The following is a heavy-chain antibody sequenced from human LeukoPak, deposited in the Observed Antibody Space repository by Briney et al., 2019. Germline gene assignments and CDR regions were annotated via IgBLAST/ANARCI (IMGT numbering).Heavy chain of an antibody. J-gene: IGHJ4*02. CDR1: GGSISSSSYY. CDR2: IYHSGST. CDR3: ARDPTTGDCSSTSCYTH. D-gene: IGHD2-2*02. Sequence: PSETLSLTCTVSGGSISSSSYYWGWIRQPPGKGLEWIGYIYHSGSTYYNPSLKSRVTISVDRSKNQFSLKLSSVTAADTAVYYCARDPTTGDCSSTSCYTHWGQGTLVTVSS. V-gene: IGHV4-39*07.